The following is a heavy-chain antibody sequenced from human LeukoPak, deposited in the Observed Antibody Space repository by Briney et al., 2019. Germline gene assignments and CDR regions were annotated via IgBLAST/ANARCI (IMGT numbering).Heavy chain of an antibody. CDR3: AREIRPYYYDTSRGLDAFDI. CDR1: GFTFSSHT. D-gene: IGHD3-22*01. Sequence: GGSLRLSCAASGFTFSSHTMNWVRQAPGKGLEWVSYISTSSDTIYYADSVKGRFTISRGNAKNSLYLQMSSLRAEDTAVYYCAREIRPYYYDTSRGLDAFDIWGQGTMVTVSS. CDR2: ISTSSDTI. J-gene: IGHJ3*02. V-gene: IGHV3-48*01.